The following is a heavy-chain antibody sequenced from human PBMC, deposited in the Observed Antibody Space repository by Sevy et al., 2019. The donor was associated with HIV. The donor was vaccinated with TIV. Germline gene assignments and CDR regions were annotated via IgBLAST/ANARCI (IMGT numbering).Heavy chain of an antibody. Sequence: GGSLRLSCAASGFTFGSYWMSWVRQAPGKGLEWVANIKQDGSEKYYVDSVKGRFTISRDNAKNSLYLQMNSLRAEDTAVYYCARGGIVRFDYWGQGTLVTVSS. D-gene: IGHD3-16*01. CDR1: GFTFGSYW. V-gene: IGHV3-7*01. CDR2: IKQDGSEK. J-gene: IGHJ4*02. CDR3: ARGGIVRFDY.